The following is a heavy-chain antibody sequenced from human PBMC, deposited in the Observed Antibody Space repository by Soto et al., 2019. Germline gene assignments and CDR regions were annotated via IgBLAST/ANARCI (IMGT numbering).Heavy chain of an antibody. CDR1: GGSISSYY. J-gene: IGHJ3*02. V-gene: IGHV4-59*01. CDR2: IYYSGST. Sequence: SETLSLTCTVSGGSISSYYWSWIRQPPGKGLEWIGYIYYSGSTNYNPSLKSRVTISVDTSKNQFSLKLSSVTAADTAVYYCADSSGWYRDAFDIWGQGTMVTVSS. CDR3: ADSSGWYRDAFDI. D-gene: IGHD6-19*01.